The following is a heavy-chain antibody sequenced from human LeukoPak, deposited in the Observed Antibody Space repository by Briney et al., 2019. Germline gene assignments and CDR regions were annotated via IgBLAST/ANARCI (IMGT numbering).Heavy chain of an antibody. CDR3: ARAGVVPAAIHRAFDI. CDR2: IYHRGST. CDR1: GYSISSGYY. D-gene: IGHD2-2*02. Sequence: SETLSLTCAVSGYSISSGYYGGWIRQPPGKGLERIRSIYHRGSTYHNPSLKSPVYISVDTSKNPVSLKLSSVTAADTAVYYCARAGVVPAAIHRAFDIWGQGSVVTVSS. V-gene: IGHV4-38-2*01. J-gene: IGHJ3*02.